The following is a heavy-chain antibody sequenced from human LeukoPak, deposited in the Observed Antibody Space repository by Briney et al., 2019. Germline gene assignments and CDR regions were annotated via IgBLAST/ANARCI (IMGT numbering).Heavy chain of an antibody. J-gene: IGHJ4*02. Sequence: PSETLSLTCTVSDVSISTYYCSWIRHPPGKGLEWIGYIYYSGSTNYNPSLKSRVTISVDTSKNQFSLKLDSVTAADTAVYYCARDGPSVYFDYWGQGTLVTVSS. CDR3: ARDGPSVYFDY. CDR2: IYYSGST. CDR1: DVSISTYY. V-gene: IGHV4-59*12.